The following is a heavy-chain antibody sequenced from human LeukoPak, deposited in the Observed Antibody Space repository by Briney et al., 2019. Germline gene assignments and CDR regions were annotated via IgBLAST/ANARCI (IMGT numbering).Heavy chain of an antibody. J-gene: IGHJ3*02. CDR2: INHSGST. CDR3: ARGREGRSGAFDI. D-gene: IGHD1-26*01. Sequence: SETLSLTCAVYGGSFSGYYWSWIRQPPGKGLEWIGEINHSGSTNYNPSLESRVTISVDTSKNQFSLKLSSVTAADTAVYYCARGREGRSGAFDIWGQGTMVTVSS. CDR1: GGSFSGYY. V-gene: IGHV4-34*01.